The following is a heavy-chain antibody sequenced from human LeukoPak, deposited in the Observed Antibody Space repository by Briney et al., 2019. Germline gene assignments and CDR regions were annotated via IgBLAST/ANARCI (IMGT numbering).Heavy chain of an antibody. V-gene: IGHV3-23*05. CDR1: GFILSAYA. D-gene: IGHD2-21*02. CDR2: ITSDSTT. CDR3: GRDPNGDYVGAFEF. Sequence: GGSLRLSCTASGFILSAYAMTWVGQAPGKGLAWVSSITSDSTTSYGDSVKGRFTISRDNSKNTVYLQMDSLRAEDTAIFYCGRDPNGDYVGAFEFWSRGTMVTVSS. J-gene: IGHJ3*01.